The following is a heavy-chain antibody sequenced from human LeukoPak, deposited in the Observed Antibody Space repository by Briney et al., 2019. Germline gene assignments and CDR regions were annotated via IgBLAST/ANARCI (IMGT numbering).Heavy chain of an antibody. J-gene: IGHJ4*02. V-gene: IGHV1-69*04. Sequence: GASVKVSCKASGGTFSSYAISWVRQAPGQGLEWMGRIIPILGIANYAQKFQGRVTITADKSTSTVYMELSSLRSEDTAVYYCARESNYYDSSGYWASYYFDYWGQGTLVTVSS. CDR2: IIPILGIA. CDR1: GGTFSSYA. CDR3: ARESNYYDSSGYWASYYFDY. D-gene: IGHD3-22*01.